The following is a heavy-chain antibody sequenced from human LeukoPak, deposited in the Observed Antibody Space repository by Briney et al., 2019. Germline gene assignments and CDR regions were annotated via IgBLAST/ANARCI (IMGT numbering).Heavy chain of an antibody. CDR2: IYYSGST. CDR1: GGSISSSSYY. CDR3: AREQPIDY. V-gene: IGHV4-39*07. Sequence: SETLSLTCTVSGGSISSSSYYWGWIRQPPGKGLEWIGSIYYSGSTYYNPSLKSRVTISVDTSKNQFSLKLTSVTAADTAVYYCAREQPIDYWGQGTLVTVSS. J-gene: IGHJ4*02.